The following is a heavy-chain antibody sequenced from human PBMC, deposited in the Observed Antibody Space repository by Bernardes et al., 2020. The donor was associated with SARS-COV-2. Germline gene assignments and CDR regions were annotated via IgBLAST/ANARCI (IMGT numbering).Heavy chain of an antibody. CDR1: GGSISSGGYY. D-gene: IGHD3-22*01. Sequence: SETLSLTCTVSGGSISSGGYYWSWIRQHPGKGLEWIGYIYYSGSTYYNPSLKSRVTISVDTSKNQFSLKLSSVTAADTAVYYCARGGLDQWLPKAADAFDIWGQGTMVTVSS. J-gene: IGHJ3*02. V-gene: IGHV4-31*03. CDR3: ARGGLDQWLPKAADAFDI. CDR2: IYYSGST.